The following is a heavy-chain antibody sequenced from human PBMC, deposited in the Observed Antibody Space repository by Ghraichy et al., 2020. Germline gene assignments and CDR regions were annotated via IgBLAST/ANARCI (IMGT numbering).Heavy chain of an antibody. Sequence: SQTLSLTCDVYGESFSAYFRSWIRQPPGKGLEWIGEINHGVSTNYNPSLQRRVTISVDTSKNQFSLRLSSVTAADTAVYYCATARYCAGGSCPRYFDSWGQGTLVTVPS. V-gene: IGHV4-34*01. CDR3: ATARYCAGGSCPRYFDS. D-gene: IGHD2-15*01. CDR1: GESFSAYF. CDR2: INHGVST. J-gene: IGHJ4*02.